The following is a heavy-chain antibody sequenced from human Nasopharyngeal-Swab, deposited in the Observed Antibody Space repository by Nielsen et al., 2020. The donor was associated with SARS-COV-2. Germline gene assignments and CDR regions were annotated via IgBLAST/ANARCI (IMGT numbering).Heavy chain of an antibody. CDR1: GGSISSSSYY. D-gene: IGHD3-10*01. Sequence: SETLSLTCTVSGGSISSSSYYWGWIRQPPGKGLEWIGSIYYSGSTYYNPSLKSRVTISVDTSKNQFSLKLSSVTAADTAVYYCARTLLAGFLGVRAFDIWGQGTMVTVSS. V-gene: IGHV4-39*01. CDR2: IYYSGST. J-gene: IGHJ3*02. CDR3: ARTLLAGFLGVRAFDI.